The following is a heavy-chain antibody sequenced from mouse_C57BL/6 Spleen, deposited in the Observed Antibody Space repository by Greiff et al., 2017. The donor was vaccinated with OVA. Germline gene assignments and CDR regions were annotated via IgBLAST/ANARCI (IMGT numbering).Heavy chain of an antibody. CDR2: ISSGSSTI. D-gene: IGHD1-1*01. J-gene: IGHJ1*03. CDR3: ARRGYGSSMYFDV. CDR1: GFTFSDYG. Sequence: EVKLVESGGGLVKPGGSLKLSCAASGFTFSDYGMHWVRQAPEKGLEWVAYISSGSSTIYYADTVKGRFTISRDNAKNTLFLQMTSLRSEDTAMDYCARRGYGSSMYFDVWGTGTTVTVSS. V-gene: IGHV5-17*01.